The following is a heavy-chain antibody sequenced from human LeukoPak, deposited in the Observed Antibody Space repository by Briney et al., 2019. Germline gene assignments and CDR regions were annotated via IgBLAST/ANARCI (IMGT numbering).Heavy chain of an antibody. J-gene: IGHJ3*02. CDR2: TYYRSKWYN. CDR3: ARLIAVAGTWQPKEAFDI. Sequence: SQTLSLTCAISGDSVSSNSAAWNWIRQSPSRGLEWLGRTYYRSKWYNDYAVSVKSRITINPDTSKNQFSLQLNSVTPEDTAVYYCARLIAVAGTWQPKEAFDIWGQGIMVTVSS. CDR1: GDSVSSNSAA. V-gene: IGHV6-1*01. D-gene: IGHD6-19*01.